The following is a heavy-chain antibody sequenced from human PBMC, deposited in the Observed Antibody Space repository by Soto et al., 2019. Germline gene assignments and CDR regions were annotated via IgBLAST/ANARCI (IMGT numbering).Heavy chain of an antibody. CDR3: TTAGRWRGNYPEDY. D-gene: IGHD1-7*01. CDR1: DFTFDNAW. CDR2: IKSKTDGGTT. Sequence: EVQLVESGGGLVKPGGPLRLSCAASDFTFDNAWVNWFRQAPGRGLDWAGRIKSKTDGGTTDYTAPVKGRFTISRDDSKNTLYLQMNSVKTEDTAVYYCTTAGRWRGNYPEDYWGQGTLVTVSS. V-gene: IGHV3-15*07. J-gene: IGHJ4*02.